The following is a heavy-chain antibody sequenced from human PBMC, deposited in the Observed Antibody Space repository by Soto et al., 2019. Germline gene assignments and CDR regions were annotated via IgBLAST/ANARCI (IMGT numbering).Heavy chain of an antibody. V-gene: IGHV4-59*01. Sequence: SETLSLTCTVSGCSISSYYWSWIRQPPGKGLEWIGYIYYSGSTNYNPSLKSRVTISVDTSKNQFSLKLSSVTAADTAVYYCARGNYDFWSGYFGTSSSYGMDVWGQGTTVTVSS. CDR3: ARGNYDFWSGYFGTSSSYGMDV. CDR1: GCSISSYY. J-gene: IGHJ6*02. D-gene: IGHD3-3*01. CDR2: IYYSGST.